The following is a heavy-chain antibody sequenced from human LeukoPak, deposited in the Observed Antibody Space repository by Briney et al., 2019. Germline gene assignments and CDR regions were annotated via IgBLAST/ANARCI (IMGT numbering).Heavy chain of an antibody. J-gene: IGHJ6*02. CDR2: ITDGGNTI. D-gene: IGHD3-9*01. V-gene: IGHV3-11*01. CDR3: ARSIGLTGGGVDV. CDR1: GFTFSDYN. Sequence: GGSLRLSCAASGFTFSDYNMNWVRQAPGKGLEWVSYITDGGNTIHYADSVKGRFTISRDNAKNSLYLQMNSLRAEDTAVYYCARSIGLTGGGVDVWGQGTTVTVSS.